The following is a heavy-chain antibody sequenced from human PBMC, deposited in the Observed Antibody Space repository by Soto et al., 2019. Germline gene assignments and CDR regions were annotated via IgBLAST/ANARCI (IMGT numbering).Heavy chain of an antibody. CDR2: IWYDGSNK. V-gene: IGHV3-33*01. D-gene: IGHD2-15*01. J-gene: IGHJ4*02. CDR3: ARDLVAATKVLWY. Sequence: GGSLRLSCAASGFTFSSYGMHWVRQAPGKGLEWVAVIWYDGSNKYYADSVKGRFTISRDNSKNTLYLQMNSLRAEDTAVYYCARDLVAATKVLWYWGQGTLVTVSS. CDR1: GFTFSSYG.